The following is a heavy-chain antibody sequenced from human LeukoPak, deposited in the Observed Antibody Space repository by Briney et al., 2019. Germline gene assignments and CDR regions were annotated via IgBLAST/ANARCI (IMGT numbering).Heavy chain of an antibody. CDR2: INPNSGGT. CDR1: GYTFTGYY. Sequence: GASVKVSCKASGYTFTGYYMHWVRQAPGQGLEWMGWINPNSGGTNYAQKFQGRVTMTRDTSISTAYMELSRLRSDDTAVYYCARGRDTAMVRIHDYWGQGTLVTVSS. J-gene: IGHJ4*02. D-gene: IGHD5-18*01. CDR3: ARGRDTAMVRIHDY. V-gene: IGHV1-2*02.